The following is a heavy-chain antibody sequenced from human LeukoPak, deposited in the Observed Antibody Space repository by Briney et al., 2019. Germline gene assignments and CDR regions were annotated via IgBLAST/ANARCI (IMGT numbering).Heavy chain of an antibody. D-gene: IGHD6-19*01. CDR1: GGSFSGYY. CDR3: ARQRYSSGWRVDY. V-gene: IGHV4-34*01. CDR2: INHSGST. Sequence: LETLSLTCAVYGGSFSGYYWSWIRQPPGKGLEWIGEINHSGSTNYNPSLKSRVTISVDTSKNQFSLKLSSVTAADTAVYYCARQRYSSGWRVDYWGQGTLVTVSS. J-gene: IGHJ4*02.